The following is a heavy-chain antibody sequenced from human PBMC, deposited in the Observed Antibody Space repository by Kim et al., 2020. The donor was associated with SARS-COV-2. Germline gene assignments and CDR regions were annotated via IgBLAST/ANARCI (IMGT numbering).Heavy chain of an antibody. J-gene: IGHJ4*02. CDR1: GGSISGFY. CDR3: ARRTPLTWLSSGWSGHFFDY. CDR2: IYNSGST. Sequence: SETLSLTCTVSGGSISGFYCTWIRQPPGKGLEWIGYIYNSGSTNYNPSLKIRVTISSDTSKNQFSLRLNSVTAADTAVYYCARRTPLTWLSSGWSGHFFDYGGQGTLVPVSA. V-gene: IGHV4-59*01. D-gene: IGHD6-19*01.